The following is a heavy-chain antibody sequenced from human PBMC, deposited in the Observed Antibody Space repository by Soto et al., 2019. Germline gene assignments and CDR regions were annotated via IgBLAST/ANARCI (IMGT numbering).Heavy chain of an antibody. CDR2: MNPNSGNT. J-gene: IGHJ6*03. D-gene: IGHD3-9*01. Sequence: GASVKVSCKASGYTFTSYDINWVRQATGQGLEWMGWMNPNSGNTGYAQKFQGRVTMTRNTSISTAYMELSSLRSEDTAVYYCARGLYGRYFDWLLSGDYKYYYYYMDVWGKGTTVTVSS. CDR1: GYTFTSYD. CDR3: ARGLYGRYFDWLLSGDYKYYYYYMDV. V-gene: IGHV1-8*01.